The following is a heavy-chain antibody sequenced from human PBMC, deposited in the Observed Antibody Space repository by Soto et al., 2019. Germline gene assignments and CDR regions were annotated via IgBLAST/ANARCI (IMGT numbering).Heavy chain of an antibody. D-gene: IGHD2-15*01. CDR3: ARDKGRSPLDY. V-gene: IGHV3-48*01. CDR2: ISSSSSTI. Sequence: EVQLVESGGGLVQPGGSLRLSCAASGFTFSSYSMNWVRQAPGKGLEWVSYISSSSSTIYYADSVKGRFTISRDNANDSLYLQIHSLRAEDTAVYYCARDKGRSPLDYWGQGTLVTVSS. J-gene: IGHJ4*02. CDR1: GFTFSSYS.